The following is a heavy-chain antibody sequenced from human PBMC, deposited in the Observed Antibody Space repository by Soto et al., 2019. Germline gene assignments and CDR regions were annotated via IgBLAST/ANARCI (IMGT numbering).Heavy chain of an antibody. CDR1: GGSISSSSYY. CDR3: ARRNYDSSGYWFDP. Sequence: SETLSLTCTVSGGSISSSSYYWGWIRQPPGKGLEWIGSIYYSGSAYYNPSLKSRVTVSVDTSKNQFSLKLSSVTAADTAVYYCARRNYDSSGYWFDPWGQGTLVTVSS. D-gene: IGHD3-22*01. V-gene: IGHV4-39*01. CDR2: IYYSGSA. J-gene: IGHJ5*02.